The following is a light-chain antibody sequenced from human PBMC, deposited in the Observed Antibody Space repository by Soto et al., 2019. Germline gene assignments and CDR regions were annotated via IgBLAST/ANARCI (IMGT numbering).Light chain of an antibody. V-gene: IGKV1-39*01. J-gene: IGKJ5*01. CDR2: GAL. Sequence: DIPMAQSPSSLSAVLGDRVTHTCRASQSIGFNLNWYQQKPGKAPKLLIYGALTLQSGVPSRFSGSGSGTYFTLTISSLQPEDFATYYCQQSHSTPITFGQGTRLEI. CDR3: QQSHSTPIT. CDR1: QSIGFN.